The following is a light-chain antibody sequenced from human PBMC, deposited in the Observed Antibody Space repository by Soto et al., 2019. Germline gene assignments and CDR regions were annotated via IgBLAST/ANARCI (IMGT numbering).Light chain of an antibody. J-gene: IGKJ1*01. CDR3: QQYGSSPRT. V-gene: IGKV3-20*01. Sequence: EIVLTQSPGTLSLSPGERATLSCRDSQSVSSSYLAWYQQKPGQAPRLLIYGASNRATGIPDRFSGSGSGPDFTLTISRLEPEDFAVYYCQQYGSSPRTFGQGTKVDNK. CDR2: GAS. CDR1: QSVSSSY.